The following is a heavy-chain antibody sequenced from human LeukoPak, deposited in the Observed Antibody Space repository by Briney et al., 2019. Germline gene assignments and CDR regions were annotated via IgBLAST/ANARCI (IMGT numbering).Heavy chain of an antibody. J-gene: IGHJ6*03. Sequence: ASVKVSCKAFGYTFTGYWMHWVRQAPGQGPEWMGVISPSGGSTIYAQKFQGRVTMTRSISMSTGYMELSSLRSDDTAVYFCARGPAYGPTDYAYYYMDVWGTGTTVTISS. CDR3: ARGPAYGPTDYAYYYMDV. CDR2: ISPSGGST. D-gene: IGHD2-21*01. CDR1: GYTFTGYW. V-gene: IGHV1-46*01.